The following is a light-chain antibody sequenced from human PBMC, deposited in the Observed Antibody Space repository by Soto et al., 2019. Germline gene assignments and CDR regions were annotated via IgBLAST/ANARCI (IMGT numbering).Light chain of an antibody. J-gene: IGKJ4*01. CDR3: RQLNSYPLS. CDR2: GAH. V-gene: IGKV1-9*01. CDR1: QDISSY. Sequence: DIQLTQSPSLLSASVGDRVTITCRASQDISSYLAWYQQKPGRAPELLIHGAHSLHSGVPSRFSGSGSGTEFSLTISSLQPEDFATYYCRQLNSYPLSFGGGTKVKI.